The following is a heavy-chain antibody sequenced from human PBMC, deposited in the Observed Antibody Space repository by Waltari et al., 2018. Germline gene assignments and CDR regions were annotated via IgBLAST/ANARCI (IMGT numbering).Heavy chain of an antibody. V-gene: IGHV1-2*02. D-gene: IGHD6-13*01. CDR1: GYTFTGYY. CDR2: INPNSGGT. CDR3: ASGQERYSSSWYYFDY. J-gene: IGHJ4*02. Sequence: QVQLVQSGAEVKKPGASVKVSCKASGYTFTGYYMPWVRRSPGQGLEWMGWINPNSGGTNDAQKFQGRVTMTRETSISTAYMELSRLRSDDTAVYYCASGQERYSSSWYYFDYWGQGTLVTVSS.